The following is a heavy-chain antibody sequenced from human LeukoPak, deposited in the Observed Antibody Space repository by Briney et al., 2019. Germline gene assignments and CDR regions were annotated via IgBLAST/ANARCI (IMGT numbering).Heavy chain of an antibody. Sequence: GGSLRLSCAASGFTFSSYWMSWVRQAPGKGLEWVANIKQDGSEKYYVDSVKGRFTISRDNAKNSLYLQMNSLRAEDTAVYYCARESPWLADRTYYYYYYMDVWGKETTGTVSS. D-gene: IGHD6-19*01. J-gene: IGHJ6*03. CDR1: GFTFSSYW. V-gene: IGHV3-7*01. CDR3: ARESPWLADRTYYYYYYMDV. CDR2: IKQDGSEK.